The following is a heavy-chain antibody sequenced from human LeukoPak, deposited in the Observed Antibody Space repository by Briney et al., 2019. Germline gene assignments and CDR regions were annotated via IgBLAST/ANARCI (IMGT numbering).Heavy chain of an antibody. J-gene: IGHJ6*03. Sequence: PSETLSLTCAVSGYSISSGYYWGWIRQPPGKGLEWIGSIYHSGSTYYNPSLKSRVTISVDTSKNQFSLKLNSVTAADTAVYYCARLGRDGYGDYHMDVWGKGTTVTVSS. CDR3: ARLGRDGYGDYHMDV. CDR2: IYHSGST. V-gene: IGHV4-38-2*01. CDR1: GYSISSGYY. D-gene: IGHD5-24*01.